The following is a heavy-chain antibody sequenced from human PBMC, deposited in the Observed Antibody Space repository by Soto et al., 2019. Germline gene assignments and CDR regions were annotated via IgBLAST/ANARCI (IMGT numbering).Heavy chain of an antibody. Sequence: KTSETLSLTCAVSGGSISSSNWWSWVRQPPGKGLEWIGEIYHSGSTNYNPSLKSRVTISVDKSKNQFSLKLSSVTAADTAVYYCARTTSNWNYYFDYWGQGTLVTVSS. D-gene: IGHD1-7*01. J-gene: IGHJ4*02. V-gene: IGHV4-4*02. CDR1: GGSISSSNW. CDR3: ARTTSNWNYYFDY. CDR2: IYHSGST.